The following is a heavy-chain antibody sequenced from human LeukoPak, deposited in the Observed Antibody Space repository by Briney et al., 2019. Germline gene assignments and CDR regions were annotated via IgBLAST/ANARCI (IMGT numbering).Heavy chain of an antibody. CDR3: ARAPTVTSYWWFDL. V-gene: IGHV4-59*01. Sequence: SETLSLTCAVSGGSISSYYWAWIRQPPGKGLEWIGFISYTGSTDYNPSLKSRVTISVDTSKTQFSLRLTSVTPTDTAVYYCARAPTVTSYWWFDLWGRGTLVTISS. J-gene: IGHJ2*01. CDR2: ISYTGST. CDR1: GGSISSYY. D-gene: IGHD4-17*01.